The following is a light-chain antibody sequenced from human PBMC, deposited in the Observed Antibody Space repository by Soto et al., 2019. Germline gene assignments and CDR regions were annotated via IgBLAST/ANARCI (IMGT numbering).Light chain of an antibody. CDR2: DSN. CDR3: ATYDSSLTGEV. V-gene: IGLV1-51*01. Sequence: QSVLTQPPSVSAAPGQKVTISCSGTSTNIGNNYVSWYQQLPGTAPKHLIFDSNKRPSGIPDRFSGSKSGTSATLDITGLQTGDEADYYCATYDSSLTGEVFGGGTKLTVL. CDR1: STNIGNNY. J-gene: IGLJ2*01.